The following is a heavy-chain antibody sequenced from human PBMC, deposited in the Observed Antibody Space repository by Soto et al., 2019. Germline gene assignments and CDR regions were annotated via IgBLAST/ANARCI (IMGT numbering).Heavy chain of an antibody. CDR3: AKDARVVLGGGPTDSWFDP. V-gene: IGHV1-18*04. CDR2: ISAYNGNT. Sequence: ASVKVSCKASGYTFTSYGISWVRQAPGQGLEWMGWISAYNGNTKYAQKLQGRVTMTTDTSTSTAYMELRSLRSDDTAVYYCAKDARVVLGGGPTDSWFDPWGQGTLVTVSS. J-gene: IGHJ5*02. CDR1: GYTFTSYG. D-gene: IGHD2-2*01.